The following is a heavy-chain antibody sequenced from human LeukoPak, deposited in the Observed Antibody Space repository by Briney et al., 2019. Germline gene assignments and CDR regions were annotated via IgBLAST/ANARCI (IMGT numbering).Heavy chain of an antibody. J-gene: IGHJ4*02. D-gene: IGHD2-8*01. CDR1: GYTFTGYY. CDR2: INPNSGGT. Sequence: ASVKVSCKASGYTFTGYYMRWVRQAPGQGLEWMGWINPNSGGTNYAQKFQGRVTMTRDTSISTAYMELSRLRSDDTAVYYCARWLGWDIVLMVYALDYWGQGTLVTVSS. V-gene: IGHV1-2*02. CDR3: ARWLGWDIVLMVYALDY.